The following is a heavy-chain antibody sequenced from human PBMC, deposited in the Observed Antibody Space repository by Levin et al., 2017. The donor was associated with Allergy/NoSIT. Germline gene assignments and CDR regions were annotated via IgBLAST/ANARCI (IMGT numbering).Heavy chain of an antibody. V-gene: IGHV4-30-4*01. CDR1: GGSISSGDYY. J-gene: IGHJ4*02. Sequence: SETLSLTCTVSGGSISSGDYYWSWIRQPPGKGLEWIGYIYYSGSTYYNPSLKSRVTISVDTSKNQFSLKLSSVTAADTAVYYCARDSHYYDSSGFDYWGQGTLVTVSS. CDR2: IYYSGST. D-gene: IGHD3-22*01. CDR3: ARDSHYYDSSGFDY.